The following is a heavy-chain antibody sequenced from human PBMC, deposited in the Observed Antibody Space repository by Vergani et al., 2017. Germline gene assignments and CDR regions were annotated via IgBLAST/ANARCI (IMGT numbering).Heavy chain of an antibody. CDR1: GDTFSSYA. CDR2: IVPITGTT. J-gene: IGHJ3*01. V-gene: IGHV1-69*11. Sequence: QVQLVQSGAEVKKPGSSVKVSCKASGDTFSSYAINWVRQAPGQGLEWMGRIVPITGTTNYAQKFQGRVTITADEFTNTAYMALSSLRSEDTAMYYCASREHCYDTGPRMAFYVWGQGTMVTVAS. D-gene: IGHD3-22*01. CDR3: ASREHCYDTGPRMAFYV.